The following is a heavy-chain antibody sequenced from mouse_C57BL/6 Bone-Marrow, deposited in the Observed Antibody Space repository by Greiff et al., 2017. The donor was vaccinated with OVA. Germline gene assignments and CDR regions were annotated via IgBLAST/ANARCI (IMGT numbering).Heavy chain of an antibody. J-gene: IGHJ4*01. CDR3: ARSYAMDY. CDR2: IDPSDSYT. V-gene: IGHV1-69*01. CDR1: GYTFTSYW. Sequence: QVQLQQPGAELVMPGASVKLSCKASGYTFTSYWMHWVKQRPGQGLEWIGEIDPSDSYTNYNQKFKGKSTLTVDKSSSTAYMQLSSLTSEDSAVYYGARSYAMDYWGQGTSVTVSS.